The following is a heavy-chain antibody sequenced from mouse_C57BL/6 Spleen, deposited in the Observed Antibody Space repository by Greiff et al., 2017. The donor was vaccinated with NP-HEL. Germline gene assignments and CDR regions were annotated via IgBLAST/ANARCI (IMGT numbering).Heavy chain of an antibody. CDR1: GYAFTNYL. CDR2: INPGSGGT. Sequence: QVQLKQSGAELVRPGTSVKVSCKASGYAFTNYLIEWVKQRPGQGLEWIGVINPGSGGTNYNEKFKGKATLTADKSSSTAYMQLSSLTSEDSAVYFCARRDYDDGDYAMDYWGQGTSVTVSS. J-gene: IGHJ4*01. V-gene: IGHV1-54*01. CDR3: ARRDYDDGDYAMDY. D-gene: IGHD2-4*01.